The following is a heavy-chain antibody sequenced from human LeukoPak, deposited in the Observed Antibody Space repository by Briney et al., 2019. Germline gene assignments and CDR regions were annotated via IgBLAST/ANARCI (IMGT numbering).Heavy chain of an antibody. Sequence: GGSLRLSCAASGFTFDDYAMHWVRQAPGKGLEWVSLISWDGGSTYADSVKGRFTISRDNSRSSLYLQMNSLRAEDTAVYYCAKGPTLIGTAMTYPDYWGQGTLVTVSS. J-gene: IGHJ4*02. CDR1: GFTFDDYA. CDR2: ISWDGGST. CDR3: AKGPTLIGTAMTYPDY. V-gene: IGHV3-43D*03. D-gene: IGHD5-18*01.